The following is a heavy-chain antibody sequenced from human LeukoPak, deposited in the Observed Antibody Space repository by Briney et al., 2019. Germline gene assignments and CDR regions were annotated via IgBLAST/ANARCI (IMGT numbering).Heavy chain of an antibody. V-gene: IGHV3-30-3*01. CDR2: ITYDGNNK. D-gene: IGHD2-15*01. J-gene: IGHJ3*01. Sequence: GGSLRLSRAASGFNFSSYAMHWVRQAPGKGLEWVAIITYDGNNKYFAGSVKGRFTISRDNSKNTLYLQMNSLRAEDTAVYYCARDGFHCSGGSCYSAAFDVWGQGTMVTVSS. CDR3: ARDGFHCSGGSCYSAAFDV. CDR1: GFNFSSYA.